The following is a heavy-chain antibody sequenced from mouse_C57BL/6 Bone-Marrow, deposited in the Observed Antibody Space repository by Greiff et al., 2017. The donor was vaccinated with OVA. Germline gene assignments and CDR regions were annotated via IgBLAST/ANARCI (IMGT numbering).Heavy chain of an antibody. CDR3: ARGDGYLYFDD. D-gene: IGHD2-3*01. V-gene: IGHV1-52*01. CDR1: GYTFTSYW. CDR2: IDPSDSET. J-gene: IGHJ2*01. Sequence: VQLQQPGAELVRPGSSVKLSCKASGYTFTSYWMHWVKQRPIQGLEWIGNIDPSDSETHYNQKFKDKATLTVDKSSSTAYMQLSSLTSEDSAVYYCARGDGYLYFDDWGQGTTLTVSS.